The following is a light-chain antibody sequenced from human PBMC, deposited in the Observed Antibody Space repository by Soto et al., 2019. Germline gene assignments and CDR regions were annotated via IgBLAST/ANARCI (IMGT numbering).Light chain of an antibody. V-gene: IGKV1-5*01. Sequence: DIQMTQSPSTLSASVGARVPITCRASQSVSNWLAWYQQKRGKAPELLIYDASSLKSGVPSRFSGSGSGTEFTLTISSLQPEDVATYYCLQHHSYPQTFGQGTKV. CDR2: DAS. CDR1: QSVSNW. CDR3: LQHHSYPQT. J-gene: IGKJ1*01.